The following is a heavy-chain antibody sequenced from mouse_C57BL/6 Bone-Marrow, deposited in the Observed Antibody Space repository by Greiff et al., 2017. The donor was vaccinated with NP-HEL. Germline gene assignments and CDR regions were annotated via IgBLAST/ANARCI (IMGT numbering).Heavy chain of an antibody. CDR2: IDPSDSYT. D-gene: IGHD2-3*01. Sequence: QVQLQQPGAELVMPGASVKLSCKASGYTFTSYWMHWVKQRPGQGLEWIGEIDPSDSYTNYNQKFEGKSTLTVDKSSSTAYMQLSSLTSEDSAVYDCARDGYYAMDYWGQGTSVTVSS. J-gene: IGHJ4*01. CDR1: GYTFTSYW. CDR3: ARDGYYAMDY. V-gene: IGHV1-69*01.